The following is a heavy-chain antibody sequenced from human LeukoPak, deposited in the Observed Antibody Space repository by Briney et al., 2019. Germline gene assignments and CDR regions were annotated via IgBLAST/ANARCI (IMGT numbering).Heavy chain of an antibody. CDR2: IRYDGSNK. V-gene: IGHV3-30*02. J-gene: IGHJ4*02. CDR3: AKDGYYYGSGSYYS. CDR1: GFNFRAYW. D-gene: IGHD3-10*01. Sequence: GGSLRLSCTTSGFNFRAYWMGWVRQAPGKGLEWVAFIRYDGSNKYYADSVKGRFTISRDNSKNTLYLQMNSLRAEDTAVYYCAKDGYYYGSGSYYSWGQGTLVTVSS.